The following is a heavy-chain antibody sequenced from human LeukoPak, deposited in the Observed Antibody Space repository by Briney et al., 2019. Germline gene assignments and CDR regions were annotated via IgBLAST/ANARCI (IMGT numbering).Heavy chain of an antibody. D-gene: IGHD2-2*01. CDR1: GGSISSGDYY. CDR3: ASLYCSSTSCYDY. V-gene: IGHV4-30-4*01. CDR2: IYYSGST. J-gene: IGHJ4*02. Sequence: SQTLSLTCTVSGGSISSGDYYWRWIRQPPGKGLEWIGYIYYSGSTYYNPSLKSRVTISVDTSKNQFSLKLSSVTAADTAVYYCASLYCSSTSCYDYWGQGTLVTVSS.